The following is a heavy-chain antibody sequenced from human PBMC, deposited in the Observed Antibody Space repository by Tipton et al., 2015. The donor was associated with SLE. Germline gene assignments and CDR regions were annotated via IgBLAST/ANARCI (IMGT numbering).Heavy chain of an antibody. J-gene: IGHJ5*02. Sequence: LRLSCTASGGSIINGDHHWDWTRQAPGKGLEWIASIYDRGGTFYNPSLRSRVIVSADSSKNQFSLKMTSVTAADTAVYYCAMRIVRGTSAASEPWGQGTLVIVSS. CDR2: IYDRGGT. D-gene: IGHD1-26*01. CDR1: GGSIINGDHH. CDR3: AMRIVRGTSAASEP. V-gene: IGHV4-39*01.